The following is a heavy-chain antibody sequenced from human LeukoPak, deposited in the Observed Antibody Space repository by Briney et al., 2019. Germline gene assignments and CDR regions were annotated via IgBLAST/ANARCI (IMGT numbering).Heavy chain of an antibody. V-gene: IGHV4-4*02. D-gene: IGHD3-22*01. CDR2: IYHSGST. CDR3: ARGNPPMYYYDSSGYRKEGQFDY. J-gene: IGHJ4*02. Sequence: SGTLSLTCAVSGGSISSSNWWSWVRQPPGKGLEWIGEIYHSGSTNYNPSLKSRVTISVDKSKNQFSLKLSSVTAADTAVYYCARGNPPMYYYDSSGYRKEGQFDYWGQGTLVTVSS. CDR1: GGSISSSNW.